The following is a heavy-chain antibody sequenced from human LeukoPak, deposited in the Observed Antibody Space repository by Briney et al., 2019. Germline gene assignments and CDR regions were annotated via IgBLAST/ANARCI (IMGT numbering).Heavy chain of an antibody. CDR1: GYSISGDYY. CDR3: ATESGYDFERYAFDI. CDR2: IHHSGST. V-gene: IGHV4-38-2*02. Sequence: SETLSLTCTVSGYSISGDYYWGWIRQPPGKGLEWIGNIHHSGSTYYNPSLKSRATISVDTSKNQFSLKLSSVTAADTAVYYCATESGYDFERYAFDIWGQGTMVTVSS. D-gene: IGHD5-12*01. J-gene: IGHJ3*02.